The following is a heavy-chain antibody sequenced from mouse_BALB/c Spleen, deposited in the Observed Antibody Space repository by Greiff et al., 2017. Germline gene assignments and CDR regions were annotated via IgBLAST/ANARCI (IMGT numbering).Heavy chain of an antibody. CDR3: AREGLLRGDY. Sequence: EVKVEESGGGLVQPGGSRKLSCAASGFTFSSFGMHWVRQAPEKGLEWVAYISSGSSTIYYADTVKGRFTISRDNPKNTLFLQMTSLRSEDTAMYYCAREGLLRGDYWGQGTSVTVSS. J-gene: IGHJ4*01. CDR1: GFTFSSFG. V-gene: IGHV5-17*02. CDR2: ISSGSSTI. D-gene: IGHD2-3*01.